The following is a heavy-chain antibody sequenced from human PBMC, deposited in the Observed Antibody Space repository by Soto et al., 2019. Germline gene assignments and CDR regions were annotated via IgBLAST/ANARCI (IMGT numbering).Heavy chain of an antibody. J-gene: IGHJ4*02. Sequence: EVQLVESGGGLVQPGVSLRLSCTASGFTFNNHWMDWVRQTPVKGLEWVANINPDGSEEHYVDSVKGRFTISRDNANNSLYLQMSSLTAEYAALYYCSRSINAWGQGTLVNVSS. D-gene: IGHD2-21*01. CDR2: INPDGSEE. CDR1: GFTFNNHW. CDR3: SRSINA. V-gene: IGHV3-7*01.